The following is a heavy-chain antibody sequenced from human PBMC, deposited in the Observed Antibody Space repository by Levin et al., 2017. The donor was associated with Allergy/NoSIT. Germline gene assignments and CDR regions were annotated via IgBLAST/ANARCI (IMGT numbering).Heavy chain of an antibody. J-gene: IGHJ3*01. Sequence: PSETLSLTCTVSGNSVKSGSYYWNWIRQPPGKGLEWIGNVYYSGSTDYSPSLKSRVVISLDTSKNQFSLRLSSVTAADTAVYFCARDFPTEDGRTGGAFDFWGQGTMVTVSP. V-gene: IGHV4-61*01. CDR1: GNSVKSGSYY. D-gene: IGHD6-19*01. CDR2: VYYSGST. CDR3: ARDFPTEDGRTGGAFDF.